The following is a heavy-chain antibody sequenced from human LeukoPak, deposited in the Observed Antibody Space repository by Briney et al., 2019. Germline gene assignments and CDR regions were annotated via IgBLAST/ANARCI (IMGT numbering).Heavy chain of an antibody. CDR1: GGSFSGYY. CDR2: INHSGST. V-gene: IGHV4-34*01. Sequence: SETMSLTCAVYGGSFSGYYWSWIRQPPGKGLEWIGEINHSGSTNYNPSPKSRVTISVDTSKNQFSLKLRSVTAADTAVYYCARGRITRYFDWLLAFFDYWSQGTLVTVSS. D-gene: IGHD3-9*01. CDR3: ARGRITRYFDWLLAFFDY. J-gene: IGHJ4*02.